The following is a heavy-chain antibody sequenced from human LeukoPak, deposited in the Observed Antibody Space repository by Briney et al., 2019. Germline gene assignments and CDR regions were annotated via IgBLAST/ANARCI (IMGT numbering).Heavy chain of an antibody. D-gene: IGHD1-26*01. CDR1: GASISSSTYY. Sequence: PSETLSLTCTVSGASISSSTYYWGWVRQPPGKGLGWLGSIYYSGSTYYNPSLKSRVTISVDTSTNPCSLKLTSVTAAVTAVYYCARLDSGTYYYYYYYMDVWGKGTTVTVSS. J-gene: IGHJ6*03. V-gene: IGHV4-39*01. CDR2: IYYSGST. CDR3: ARLDSGTYYYYYYYMDV.